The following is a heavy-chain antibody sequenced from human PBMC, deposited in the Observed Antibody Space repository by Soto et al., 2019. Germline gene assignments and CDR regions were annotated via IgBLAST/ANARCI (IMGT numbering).Heavy chain of an antibody. CDR3: TRGAGAPWGRFDY. J-gene: IGHJ4*02. CDR1: GYSITSGYY. V-gene: IGHV4-38-2*01. Sequence: SETLSLTCDVSGYSITSGYYWGWLRQPPGKGPEWLGSIPYSGQMFYKSSLARRISIAVDTSKNQCYQRLTSVSDAYTALYYCTRGAGAPWGRFDYWGQGSQVTVSS. D-gene: IGHD2-15*01. CDR2: IPYSGQM.